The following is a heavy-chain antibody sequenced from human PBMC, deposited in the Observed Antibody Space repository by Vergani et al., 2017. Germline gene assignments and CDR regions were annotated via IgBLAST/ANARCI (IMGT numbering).Heavy chain of an antibody. V-gene: IGHV3-48*01. CDR2: ISSSSSTI. CDR1: GFTFSSYS. Sequence: EVQLVESGGGLVQPGGSLRLSCAASGFTFSSYSMNWVRQAPGKGLEWVSYISSSSSTIYYADSVKGRFTITRDNAKNSLYLQMNSLRAEDTAVYYCARGGGYKQQLYLYYYYGMDVWGQGTTVTVSS. J-gene: IGHJ6*02. D-gene: IGHD6-13*01. CDR3: ARGGGYKQQLYLYYYYGMDV.